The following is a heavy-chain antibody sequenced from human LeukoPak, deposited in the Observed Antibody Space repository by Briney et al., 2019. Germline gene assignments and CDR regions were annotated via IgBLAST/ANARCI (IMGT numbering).Heavy chain of an antibody. CDR1: GFTFSSYA. CDR3: AKGVNRYYYYYMDV. V-gene: IGHV3-23*01. CDR2: ISGSGGST. D-gene: IGHD2-21*01. Sequence: GGSLRLSCAASGFTFSSYAMSWVRQAPGKGLEWVSAISGSGGSTYYADSVKGRFTISRDNSKNTLYLQTNSLRAEDTAVYYCAKGVNRYYYYYMDVWGKGTTVTVSS. J-gene: IGHJ6*03.